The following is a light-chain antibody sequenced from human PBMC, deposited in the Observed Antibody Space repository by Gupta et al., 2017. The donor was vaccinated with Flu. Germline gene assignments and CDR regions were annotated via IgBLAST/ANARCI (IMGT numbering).Light chain of an antibody. J-gene: IGLJ1*01. V-gene: IGLV3-25*02. CDR2: KDS. CDR3: QSLDSSETYYV. CDR1: ALPKQY. Sequence: SYELTQPPSVSVSPGQTARITCPGDALPKQYAYWYQQKSGQAPIMVIYKDSERPSGIPERFSGSSSGTTVTLTISGVQAEDEAEYYCQSLDSSETYYVFGTGTKVTVL.